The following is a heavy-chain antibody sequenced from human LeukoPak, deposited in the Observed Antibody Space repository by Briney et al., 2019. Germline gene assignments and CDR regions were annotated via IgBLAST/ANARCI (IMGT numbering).Heavy chain of an antibody. CDR2: IYYSGST. Sequence: PSETLSLTCTVSGDSISSTSYYWSWIRQPPGKGLEWIGYIYYSGSTNYNPSLKSRVTISVDTSKNQFSLKLSSVTAADTAVYYCARLGSRYGDYSLDYWGQGTLVTVSS. V-gene: IGHV4-61*05. CDR1: GDSISSTSYY. D-gene: IGHD4-17*01. CDR3: ARLGSRYGDYSLDY. J-gene: IGHJ4*02.